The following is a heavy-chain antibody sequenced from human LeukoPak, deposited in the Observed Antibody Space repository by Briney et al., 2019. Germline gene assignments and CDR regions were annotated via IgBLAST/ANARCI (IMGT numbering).Heavy chain of an antibody. CDR3: ARFPRLVRGTNWFDP. V-gene: IGHV5-51*01. D-gene: IGHD3-10*01. Sequence: GESLKISCKASGYVFTSYWIAWVRQTPGKGLEWMGIIYPGDSETRYSLSFQGQVTISADKSINTAYVQWSSLKASDTAIYYCARFPRLVRGTNWFDPWGQGTQVTVSS. CDR1: GYVFTSYW. CDR2: IYPGDSET. J-gene: IGHJ5*02.